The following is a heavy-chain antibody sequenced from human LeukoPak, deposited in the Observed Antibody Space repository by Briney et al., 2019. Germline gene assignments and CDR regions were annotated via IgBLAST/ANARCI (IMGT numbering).Heavy chain of an antibody. CDR2: INPNSGGT. CDR3: ARVYVTWSGYPNWFDP. Sequence: ASVKVSCKASGYTFTGYYMHWVRQAPGQGLEWMGRINPNSGGTNYAQKFQGRVTMTRDTSIGTAHMELSRLRSDDTAVYYCARVYVTWSGYPNWFDPWGQGTLVTVSS. J-gene: IGHJ5*02. D-gene: IGHD3-3*01. V-gene: IGHV1-2*06. CDR1: GYTFTGYY.